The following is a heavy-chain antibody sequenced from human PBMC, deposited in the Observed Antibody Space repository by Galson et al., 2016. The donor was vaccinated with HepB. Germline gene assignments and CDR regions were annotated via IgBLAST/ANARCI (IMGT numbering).Heavy chain of an antibody. CDR1: GFTFNSYW. CDR3: ARRLDTQGRIGGWAWGMDV. CDR2: INQGGSDR. Sequence: SLRLSCAASGFTFNSYWMSWVRQAPGKGLEWLANINQGGSDRKYVDSVMGRFTISRDNAKNSLYLQMNSLTTEDTAVYFCARRLDTQGRIGGWAWGMDVWGHGTTVTVSS. D-gene: IGHD3-10*01. J-gene: IGHJ6*02. V-gene: IGHV3-7*01.